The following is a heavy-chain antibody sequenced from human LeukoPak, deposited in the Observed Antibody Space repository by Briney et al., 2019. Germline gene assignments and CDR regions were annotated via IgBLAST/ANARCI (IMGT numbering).Heavy chain of an antibody. CDR1: GFTFSSYW. CDR2: IKQDGSEK. Sequence: GGSLRLSCAASGFTFSSYWMSWVRQAPGKGLEWVANIKQDGSEKYYGDSVKGRFTISRDNAKNSLYLQMNSLRAEDTAVYYCARLGYSSSWSRYYYYYMDVWGKGTTVTVSS. CDR3: ARLGYSSSWSRYYYYYMDV. V-gene: IGHV3-7*01. D-gene: IGHD6-13*01. J-gene: IGHJ6*03.